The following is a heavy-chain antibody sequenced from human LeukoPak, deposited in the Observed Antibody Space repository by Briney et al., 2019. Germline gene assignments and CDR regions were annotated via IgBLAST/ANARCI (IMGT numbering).Heavy chain of an antibody. CDR3: TREYCSGGNCYFDY. J-gene: IGHJ4*02. Sequence: QAGGSLRLSCAASGFIFSSYWIHWVRQAPGKGLVWVSRVNSDGSSTKYADSVKGRFTISRDNAKNTLSLQMNSLRDEDTAVYYCTREYCSGGNCYFDYWGQGTLVTVSS. V-gene: IGHV3-74*01. CDR2: VNSDGSST. CDR1: GFIFSSYW. D-gene: IGHD2-15*01.